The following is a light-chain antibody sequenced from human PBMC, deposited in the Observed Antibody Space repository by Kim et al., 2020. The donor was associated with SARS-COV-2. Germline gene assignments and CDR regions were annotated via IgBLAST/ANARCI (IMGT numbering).Light chain of an antibody. CDR2: QDT. V-gene: IGLV3-1*01. CDR3: QAWDSGTVV. Sequence: SVSPGQTATLTCSGDKLREKYACWYQQKAGQSPVLVIYQDTKRPSGIPDRFSGSNSGNAATLTISGTQTMDEADYYCQAWDSGTVVFGGGTQLTVL. J-gene: IGLJ2*01. CDR1: KLREKY.